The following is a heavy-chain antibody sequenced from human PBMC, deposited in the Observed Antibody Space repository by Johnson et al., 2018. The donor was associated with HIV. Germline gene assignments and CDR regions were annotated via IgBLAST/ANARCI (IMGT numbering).Heavy chain of an antibody. V-gene: IGHV3-66*02. CDR2: IYSGGST. D-gene: IGHD2-2*01. CDR1: GFTVSSNY. CDR3: ARDANGAFDI. Sequence: VQLVESGGNLVQPGGSLRLSCAASGFTVSSNYMSWVRQAPGKGLEWVSVIYSGGSTYYADSVKGRFTISRDNAKNTLYLQMNSLRDEDTAVYYCARDANGAFDIWGQGTMVTVSS. J-gene: IGHJ3*02.